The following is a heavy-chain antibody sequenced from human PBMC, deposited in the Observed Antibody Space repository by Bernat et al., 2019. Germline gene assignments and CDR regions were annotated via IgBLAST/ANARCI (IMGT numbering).Heavy chain of an antibody. J-gene: IGHJ3*02. CDR1: GFTFSSYG. Sequence: QVQLVESGGGVVQPGRSLRLSCAASGFTFSSYGMHWVRQAPGKGLEWVAVIWYDGSNKYYVDSVKGRFTISRDNSKNTLYLQMNSLRAEDTAVYYCARDQGDVVGAFDIWGQGKMVTVSS. V-gene: IGHV3-33*01. CDR2: IWYDGSNK. CDR3: ARDQGDVVGAFDI. D-gene: IGHD2-21*01.